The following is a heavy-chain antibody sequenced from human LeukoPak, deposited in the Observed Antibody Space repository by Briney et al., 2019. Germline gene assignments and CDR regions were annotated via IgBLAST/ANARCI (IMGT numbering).Heavy chain of an antibody. Sequence: GGSLRLSCAASGFTFSSYWMSWVRQAPGKGLGWVANIKQDGSEKYYVDSVKGRFTISRDNAKNSLYLQMNSLRAEDTAVYYCARGWAPGIAVAGTMYYYGMDVWGQGTTVTVSS. CDR2: IKQDGSEK. CDR3: ARGWAPGIAVAGTMYYYGMDV. D-gene: IGHD6-19*01. V-gene: IGHV3-7*01. CDR1: GFTFSSYW. J-gene: IGHJ6*02.